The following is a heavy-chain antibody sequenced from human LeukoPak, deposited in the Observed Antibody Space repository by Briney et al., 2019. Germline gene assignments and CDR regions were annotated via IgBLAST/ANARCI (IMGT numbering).Heavy chain of an antibody. D-gene: IGHD3-9*01. CDR2: IYTSGST. CDR3: ARVMTYYDILTGYNPSGAFDI. V-gene: IGHV4-4*07. J-gene: IGHJ3*02. Sequence: SETLSLTCTVSGGSISSYYWSWIRQPAGKGLEWIGRIYTSGSTNYNPSLKSRVTMSVDTSKNQFSLKLSSVTAADTAVYYCARVMTYYDILTGYNPSGAFDIWGQGTMATVSS. CDR1: GGSISSYY.